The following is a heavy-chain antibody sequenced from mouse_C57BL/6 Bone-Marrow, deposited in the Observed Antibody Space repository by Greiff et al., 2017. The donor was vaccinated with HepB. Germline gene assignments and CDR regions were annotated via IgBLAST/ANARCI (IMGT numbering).Heavy chain of an antibody. V-gene: IGHV1-4*01. J-gene: IGHJ4*01. Sequence: QVQLKESGAELARPGASVKMSCKASGYTFTSYTMHWVKQRPGQGLEWIGYINPSSGYTKYNQKFKDKATLTADKSSSTAYMQLSSLTSEDSAVYYCARPLYYGNYCAMDYWGQGTSATVSS. CDR1: GYTFTSYT. CDR3: ARPLYYGNYCAMDY. CDR2: INPSSGYT. D-gene: IGHD2-1*01.